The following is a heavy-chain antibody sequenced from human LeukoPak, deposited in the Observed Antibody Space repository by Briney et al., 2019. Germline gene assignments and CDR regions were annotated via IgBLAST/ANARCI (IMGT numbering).Heavy chain of an antibody. V-gene: IGHV3-48*03. CDR2: ISSSGSTI. CDR1: GFTFSSYE. Sequence: PGGSLRLSCAASGFTFSSYEMNWVRRAPGKGLEWVSYISSSGSTIYYADSVKGRFTISRDNAKKSLYLQMNRLRVEDTAVYYCARAEVGSGTLLRVAFDYWGQGTPVTVSS. D-gene: IGHD3-10*01. CDR3: ARAEVGSGTLLRVAFDY. J-gene: IGHJ4*02.